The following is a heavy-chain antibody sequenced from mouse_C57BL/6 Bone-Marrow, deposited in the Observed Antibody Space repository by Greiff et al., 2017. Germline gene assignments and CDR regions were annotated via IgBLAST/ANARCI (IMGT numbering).Heavy chain of an antibody. J-gene: IGHJ2*01. CDR2: ISSGGSYT. D-gene: IGHD5-1*01. V-gene: IGHV5-6*02. CDR1: GFTFSSYG. Sequence: EVMLVESGGDLVKPGGALKLSCAASGFTFSSYGLSWVRQTPDKRLGWVATISSGGSYTYYPDSVKGRFTISRDNAKNTLYLQMSSLKSEDTAMYYCARPYLFDYWGQGTTLTVSS. CDR3: ARPYLFDY.